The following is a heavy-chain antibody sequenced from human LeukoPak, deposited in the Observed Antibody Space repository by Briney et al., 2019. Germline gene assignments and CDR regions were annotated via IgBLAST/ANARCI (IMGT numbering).Heavy chain of an antibody. Sequence: SETLSLTCAVSGYSISSGYYWGWIRQPPGKGLEWIGTIYHSGSTYYNPSLKSRVTISEDTSKNQFSLKLSSVTAADTAVYCCARGEYSSGWYIDYWGQGTLVTVSS. CDR3: ARGEYSSGWYIDY. V-gene: IGHV4-38-2*01. CDR1: GYSISSGYY. D-gene: IGHD6-19*01. J-gene: IGHJ4*02. CDR2: IYHSGST.